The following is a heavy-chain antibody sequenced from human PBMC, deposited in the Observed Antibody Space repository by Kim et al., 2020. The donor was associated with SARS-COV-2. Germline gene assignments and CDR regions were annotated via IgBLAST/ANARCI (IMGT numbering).Heavy chain of an antibody. D-gene: IGHD3-22*01. Sequence: GESLKISCKGSGYTFTDYWITWVRQMPGKGLEWLGRIDPSDSYTNYRPSFQGHVTIPADKSISIAYLHWSSLKASDTAMYYCARHRHSSGYYAYFDSWGQ. CDR3: ARHRHSSGYYAYFDS. CDR2: IDPSDSYT. CDR1: GYTFTDYW. J-gene: IGHJ4*02. V-gene: IGHV5-10-1*01.